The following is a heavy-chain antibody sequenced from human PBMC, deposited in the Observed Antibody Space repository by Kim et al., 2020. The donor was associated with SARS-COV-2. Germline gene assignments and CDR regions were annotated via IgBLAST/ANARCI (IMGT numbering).Heavy chain of an antibody. D-gene: IGHD3-10*01. Sequence: PSLKSRVTISVDPSKNQFSLKLGSVTAADTAVYYCAGTVMVRGVIIAVDYWGQGTLVTVSS. CDR3: AGTVMVRGVIIAVDY. V-gene: IGHV4-59*01. J-gene: IGHJ4*02.